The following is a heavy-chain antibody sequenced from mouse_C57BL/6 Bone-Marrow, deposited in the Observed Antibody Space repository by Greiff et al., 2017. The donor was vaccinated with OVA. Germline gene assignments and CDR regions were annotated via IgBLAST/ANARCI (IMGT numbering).Heavy chain of an antibody. Sequence: QVQLQQPGSELVRPGSSVKLSCQASGYTFTSSWMDWVQQRPGQGLEWIGNIYPSDSETHYNQKFKDKATLTVDKSSSTAYMQLSSLTSEDSAVYYCAGDSSGTWGFAYWGQGTLVTVSA. CDR1: GYTFTSSW. CDR2: IYPSDSET. J-gene: IGHJ3*01. V-gene: IGHV1-61*01. D-gene: IGHD3-2*02. CDR3: AGDSSGTWGFAY.